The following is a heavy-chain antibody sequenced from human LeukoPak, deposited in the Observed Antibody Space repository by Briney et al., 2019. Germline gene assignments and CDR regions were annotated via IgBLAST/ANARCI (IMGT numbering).Heavy chain of an antibody. CDR1: GGSISSDY. CDR2: IYTSGTT. CDR3: ARKFDY. J-gene: IGHJ4*02. V-gene: IGHV4-4*07. Sequence: SETLSLTCIVSGGSISSDYWTWIRQLAGKGLEWIGLIYTSGTTNYNPSLKSRVTMSVDTSTNQFSLKLTSVTAADTAVYYCARKFDYWGQGRLVTVSS.